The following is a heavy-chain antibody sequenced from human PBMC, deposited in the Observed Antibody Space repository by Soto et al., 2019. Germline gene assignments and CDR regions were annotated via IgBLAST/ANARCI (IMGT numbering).Heavy chain of an antibody. CDR1: GGTFSGYY. V-gene: IGHV4-34*01. J-gene: IGHJ5*02. CDR3: ASFGYYYGSGRKKTWSDP. Sequence: SETLSLTCAVYGGTFSGYYWSWIRQPPGKGLEWIGEINHSGSTNYNPSLKSRVTISVDTSKNQFSLKLSSVTAADTAVYYCASFGYYYGSGRKKTWSDPWGQGTLVTVSP. D-gene: IGHD3-10*01. CDR2: INHSGST.